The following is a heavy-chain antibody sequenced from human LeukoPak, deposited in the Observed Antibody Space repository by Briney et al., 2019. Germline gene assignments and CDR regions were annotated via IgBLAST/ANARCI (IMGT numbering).Heavy chain of an antibody. CDR2: INHSGST. D-gene: IGHD2-2*02. Sequence: SETLSLTCAVSGYSISSGYYWSWIRQPPGKGLEWIGEINHSGSTNYNPSLKSRVTISVDTSKYQFSLKLSSVTAADTAVYYCAMGIVVVPAAIFRFDPWGQGTLVTVSS. CDR3: AMGIVVVPAAIFRFDP. J-gene: IGHJ5*02. V-gene: IGHV4-34*01. CDR1: GYSISSGYY.